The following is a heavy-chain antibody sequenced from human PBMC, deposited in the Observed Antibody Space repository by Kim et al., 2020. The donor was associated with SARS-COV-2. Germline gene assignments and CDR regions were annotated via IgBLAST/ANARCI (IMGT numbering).Heavy chain of an antibody. V-gene: IGHV1-69*13. CDR2: IIPIFGTA. D-gene: IGHD6-13*01. J-gene: IGHJ6*02. CDR1: GGTFSSYA. CDR3: ARDFNNFIAAVPYYYGMDV. Sequence: SVKVSCKASGGTFSSYAISWVRQAPGQGLEWMGGIIPIFGTANYAQKFQGRVTITADESTSTAYMELSSLRSEDTAVYYCARDFNNFIAAVPYYYGMDVWGQGTTVTVSS.